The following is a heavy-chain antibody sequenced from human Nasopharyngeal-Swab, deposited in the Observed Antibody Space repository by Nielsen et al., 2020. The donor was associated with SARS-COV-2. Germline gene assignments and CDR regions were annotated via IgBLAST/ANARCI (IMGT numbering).Heavy chain of an antibody. Sequence: GESLKISCAASGFIFSDYYMSWIRQAPGKGLEWVSYISSSSSYTNYADSVKGRFTISRDNAKNSLYLQMNSLRAEDTAVYYCARGDFWSGYYIDYWGQGTLVTVSS. CDR2: ISSSSSYT. D-gene: IGHD3-3*01. V-gene: IGHV3-11*06. CDR1: GFIFSDYY. CDR3: ARGDFWSGYYIDY. J-gene: IGHJ4*02.